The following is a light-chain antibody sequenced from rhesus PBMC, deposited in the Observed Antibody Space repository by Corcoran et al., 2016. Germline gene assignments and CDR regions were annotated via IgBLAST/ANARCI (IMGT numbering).Light chain of an antibody. CDR3: QQYTNWPYS. Sequence: EIVMTQSPATLSLSPGERATLSCRASQSVSSSLAWYQQKPGQAPRLHIYGASSRGTGIPDRFRGSVSGTEFTLTISSLEPEDFAVYYCQQYTNWPYSFGQGTKVEIK. CDR1: QSVSSS. V-gene: IGKV3-42*03. J-gene: IGKJ2*01. CDR2: GAS.